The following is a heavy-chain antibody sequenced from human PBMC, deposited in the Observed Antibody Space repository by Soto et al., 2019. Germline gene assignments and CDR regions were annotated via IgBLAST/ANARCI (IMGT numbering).Heavy chain of an antibody. CDR1: GFTFDDYG. CDR2: INWNGGST. D-gene: IGHD2-15*01. Sequence: GGSLRLSCAASGFTFDDYGMSWVRQAPGKGLEWVSGINWNGGSTGYADSVKGRFTISRDNAKNSLYLQMNSLRAEDTALYHCARDRSDCSGGSCFSYYFDYWGQGTLVTGLL. J-gene: IGHJ4*02. CDR3: ARDRSDCSGGSCFSYYFDY. V-gene: IGHV3-20*01.